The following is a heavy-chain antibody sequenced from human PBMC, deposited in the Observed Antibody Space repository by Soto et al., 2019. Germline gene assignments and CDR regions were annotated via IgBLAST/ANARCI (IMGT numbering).Heavy chain of an antibody. CDR3: ARVWGGAFDI. Sequence: SETLSLTCAVSGVSISSGGYYWRWIRQHPGKGLEWIGYIYYSGSTYYNPSLKSRVTISVDTSKNQFSLKLSSVTAADTAVYYCARVWGGAFDIWGQGTMVTVSS. V-gene: IGHV4-31*11. CDR2: IYYSGST. J-gene: IGHJ3*02. CDR1: GVSISSGGYY. D-gene: IGHD3-10*01.